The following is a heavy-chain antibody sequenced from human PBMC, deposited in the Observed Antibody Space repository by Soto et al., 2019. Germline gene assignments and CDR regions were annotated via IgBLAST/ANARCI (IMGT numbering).Heavy chain of an antibody. D-gene: IGHD3-22*01. CDR2: VNPSDGYT. Sequence: ASVKVSCKASGYTFTSNYMHWVRQAPGQGPEWMGIVNPSDGYTNYAQKIQGRVTMTRDTSTSTVYMELSSLGSEDTAVYFCARGERGSIGYKFDYWGQGTLVTVSS. V-gene: IGHV1-46*01. J-gene: IGHJ4*02. CDR3: ARGERGSIGYKFDY. CDR1: GYTFTSNY.